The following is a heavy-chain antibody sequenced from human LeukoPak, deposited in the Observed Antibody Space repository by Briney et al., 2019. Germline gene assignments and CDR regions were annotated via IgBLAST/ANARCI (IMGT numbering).Heavy chain of an antibody. J-gene: IGHJ6*03. CDR1: GGSFSGYY. D-gene: IGHD3-10*01. CDR3: ARTTMVRGTYYMGV. CDR2: INHSGST. Sequence: SETLSLTCAVYGGSFSGYYWSWIRQPPGKGLEWVGEINHSGSTNYNPSLKSRVTISVDTSKNQFSLKLSSVTAADTAVYYCARTTMVRGTYYMGVWGKGTTVTVSS. V-gene: IGHV4-34*01.